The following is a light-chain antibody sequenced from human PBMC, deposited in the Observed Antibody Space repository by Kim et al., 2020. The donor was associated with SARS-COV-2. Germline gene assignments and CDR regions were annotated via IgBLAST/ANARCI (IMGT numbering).Light chain of an antibody. CDR3: QQRNKWRT. J-gene: IGKJ2*01. CDR2: DAS. CDR1: QSVSSY. Sequence: LSLSPGERATLSCRASQSVSSYLAWYQQKPGQAPRLLIYDASSRAAGIPVRFSGGGSGTDFTLTISSLEPEDFAVYYCQQRNKWRTFGQGTKLEI. V-gene: IGKV3-11*01.